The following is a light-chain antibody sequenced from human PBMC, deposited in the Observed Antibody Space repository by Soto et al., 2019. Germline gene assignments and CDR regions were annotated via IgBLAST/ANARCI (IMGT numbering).Light chain of an antibody. CDR1: QSVSSN. V-gene: IGKV3-15*01. Sequence: EIVMTQSPATLSVSPGERATLSCRASQSVSSNLAWYQQKPGQAPRLLIYGASTRATGIPARFSGSGSGTEFTLTISSLESEDFAVYYCQHRSNWPGTFGQGTKVDI. J-gene: IGKJ1*01. CDR2: GAS. CDR3: QHRSNWPGT.